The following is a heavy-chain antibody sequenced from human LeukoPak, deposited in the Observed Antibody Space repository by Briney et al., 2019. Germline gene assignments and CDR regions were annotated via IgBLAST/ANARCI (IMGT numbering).Heavy chain of an antibody. D-gene: IGHD4-11*01. Sequence: GGSLRLSCAASGFTFSSYSMNWVRQAPGRGLEWVSYISSSTSTIYYADSVKGRFTISRDNAKKSLYLQMNSLRAEDTAVYYCARDYSNYGGGLDYWGRGILVTVSS. V-gene: IGHV3-48*01. CDR3: ARDYSNYGGGLDY. CDR2: ISSSTSTI. J-gene: IGHJ4*02. CDR1: GFTFSSYS.